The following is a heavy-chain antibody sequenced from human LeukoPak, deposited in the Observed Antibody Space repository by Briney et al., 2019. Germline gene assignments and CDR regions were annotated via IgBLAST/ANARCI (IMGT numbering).Heavy chain of an antibody. D-gene: IGHD3-10*01. Sequence: SETLSLTCAVYGGSFSGYYWSWIRQPPGKGLEWIGEINHSGSTNYNPSLKSRVTISVDTSKNQFSLKLSSVTVADTAVYYCARATRTYYYGSGSYPFDYWGQGTLVTVSS. V-gene: IGHV4-34*01. CDR2: INHSGST. J-gene: IGHJ4*02. CDR3: ARATRTYYYGSGSYPFDY. CDR1: GGSFSGYY.